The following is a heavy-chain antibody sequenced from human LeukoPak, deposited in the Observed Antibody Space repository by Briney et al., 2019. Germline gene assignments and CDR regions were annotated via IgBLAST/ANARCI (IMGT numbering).Heavy chain of an antibody. D-gene: IGHD6-13*01. J-gene: IGHJ4*02. V-gene: IGHV3-30-3*01. CDR2: ISFDGSNK. Sequence: GGSLRLSCAASGFTFSTYAMHWVRQAPGKGLEWVAVISFDGSNKYYVDSVKGRFTISSDNSKNTLYLQMDTLGAEDTAVYYCARDSGSWGRNSYFDYWGQGTLVTVSS. CDR1: GFTFSTYA. CDR3: ARDSGSWGRNSYFDY.